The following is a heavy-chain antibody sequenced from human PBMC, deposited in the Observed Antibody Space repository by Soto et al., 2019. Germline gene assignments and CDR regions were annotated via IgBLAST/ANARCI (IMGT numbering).Heavy chain of an antibody. CDR2: IRPDGSEQ. CDR1: GITFSSYW. Sequence: EVHLVESGGGLVQPGGSLRLSCAASGITFSSYWMSWVRQAPGKGLEWVANIRPDGSEQHYVDSVKGRFTISRDDAKNSLYLQMNSLRVEDTAVYYCGRDWDVWGRGTTVTVSS. V-gene: IGHV3-7*01. CDR3: GRDWDV. J-gene: IGHJ6*04.